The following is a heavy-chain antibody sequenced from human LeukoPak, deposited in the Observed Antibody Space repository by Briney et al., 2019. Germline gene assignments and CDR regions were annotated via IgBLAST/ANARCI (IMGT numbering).Heavy chain of an antibody. CDR1: GGSISSSNW. V-gene: IGHV4-4*02. CDR3: ARVYCSSTSCYSLDY. D-gene: IGHD2-2*01. J-gene: IGHJ4*02. CDR2: IYHSGST. Sequence: PSETLSLTCAVSGGSISSSNWWSWVRQPPGKGLEWIGEIYHSGSTNYNPSLKSRVTISVDKSKNQFSLKLSSVTAADTAVYYCARVYCSSTSCYSLDYWGQGTLVTVSS.